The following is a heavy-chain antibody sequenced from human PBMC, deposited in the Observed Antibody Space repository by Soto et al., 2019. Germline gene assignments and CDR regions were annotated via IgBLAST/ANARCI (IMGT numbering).Heavy chain of an antibody. V-gene: IGHV3-66*01. CDR2: IYSGGST. D-gene: IGHD6-6*01. CDR1: GFTVSSNY. J-gene: IGHJ5*02. Sequence: GGSLRLSCAASGFTVSSNYMSWVRQAPGKGLEWVSVIYSGGSTYYADSVKGRFTISRDNSKNTLYLQMNSLRAEDTAVYYCARVQLVVYSSSPGWFDPWGQGTLVTVSS. CDR3: ARVQLVVYSSSPGWFDP.